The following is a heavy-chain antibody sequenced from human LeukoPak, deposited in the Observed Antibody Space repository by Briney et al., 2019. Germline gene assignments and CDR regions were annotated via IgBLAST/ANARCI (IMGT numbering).Heavy chain of an antibody. CDR3: ARAPRLWFGELSPYYYYYMDV. V-gene: IGHV3-23*01. J-gene: IGHJ6*03. D-gene: IGHD3-10*01. Sequence: GGSLRLSCAASGFTFSSYGMSWVRQAPGKGLEWVSAISGSGGSTYYADSVKGRFTISRDNAKNSLYLQMNSLRAEDTAVYYCARAPRLWFGELSPYYYYYMDVWGKGTTVTISS. CDR2: ISGSGGST. CDR1: GFTFSSYG.